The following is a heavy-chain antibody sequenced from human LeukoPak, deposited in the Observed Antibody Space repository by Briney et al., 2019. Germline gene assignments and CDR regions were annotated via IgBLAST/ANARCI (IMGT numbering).Heavy chain of an antibody. CDR2: IYYSGST. D-gene: IGHD6-13*01. CDR3: ARSLAAAGTIDY. Sequence: SETLSLTCTVSGGSISSGGYYWSWIRQHPGKGLEWIGYIYYSGSTYYNPSLKSRVTISVDTSKNQFSLKLSSVTAADTAVYYCARSLAAAGTIDYWGQGTLVTVSS. J-gene: IGHJ4*02. V-gene: IGHV4-31*03. CDR1: GGSISSGGYY.